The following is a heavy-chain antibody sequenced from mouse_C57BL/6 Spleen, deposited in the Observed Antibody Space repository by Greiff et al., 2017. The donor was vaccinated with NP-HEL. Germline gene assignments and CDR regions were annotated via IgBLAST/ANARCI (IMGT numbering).Heavy chain of an antibody. CDR2: ISSGSSTI. D-gene: IGHD2-5*01. Sequence: EVKLMESGGGLVKPGGSLKLSCAASGFTFSDYGMHWVRQAPEKGLEWVAYISSGSSTIYYADTVKGRFTISRDNAKNTLFLQMTSLRSEDTAMYYCARRDSNYVYYAMDYWGQGTSVTVSS. J-gene: IGHJ4*01. CDR1: GFTFSDYG. V-gene: IGHV5-17*01. CDR3: ARRDSNYVYYAMDY.